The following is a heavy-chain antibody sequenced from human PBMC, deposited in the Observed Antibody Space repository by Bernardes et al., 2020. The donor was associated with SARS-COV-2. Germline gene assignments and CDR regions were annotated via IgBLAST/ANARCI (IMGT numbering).Heavy chain of an antibody. Sequence: WETLSLTCTVSGGSISSYYRNWIRQAPGKGLGWIGYIHSSGSTKYNPSLQSRVTISIDPSKNQFSLNLSSVTAADTALYYCAREVRSGDRYFDFWGQGTLVTVSS. J-gene: IGHJ4*02. CDR3: AREVRSGDRYFDF. CDR1: GGSISSYY. CDR2: IHSSGST. D-gene: IGHD4-17*01. V-gene: IGHV4-59*01.